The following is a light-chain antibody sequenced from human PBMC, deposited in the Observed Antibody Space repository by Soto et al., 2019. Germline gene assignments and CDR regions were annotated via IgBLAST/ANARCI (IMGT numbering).Light chain of an antibody. CDR1: RSDRNTY. Sequence: EIVLTQSPGTLSLSPGERATLSCRTSRSDRNTYLAWYQQKPGQAPRLLIYGASSSATGIPDRFSGSGSGTDFTLTISRLEPEDFAVYYCQQYGASPPVYAFGQGTKLEIK. V-gene: IGKV3-20*01. CDR2: GAS. CDR3: QQYGASPPVYA. J-gene: IGKJ2*01.